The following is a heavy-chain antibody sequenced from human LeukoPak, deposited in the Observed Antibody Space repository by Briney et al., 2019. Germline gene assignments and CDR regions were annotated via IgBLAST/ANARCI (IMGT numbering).Heavy chain of an antibody. J-gene: IGHJ4*02. V-gene: IGHV3-30-3*01. CDR2: ISYDGSNK. CDR1: GFTFSSYA. D-gene: IGHD2-2*01. CDR3: ARVPDCSSTSCSSFDY. Sequence: GGSLRLSCAASGFTFSSYAMHWVRQAPGKGLEWVAVISYDGSNKYYADSVKGRFTISRDNSKNTLYLQMNSLRAEDTAVYYCARVPDCSSTSCSSFDYWGQGTLVTVSS.